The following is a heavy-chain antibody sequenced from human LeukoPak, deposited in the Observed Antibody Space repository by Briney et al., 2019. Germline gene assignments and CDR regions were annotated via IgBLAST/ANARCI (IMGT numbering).Heavy chain of an antibody. CDR1: GFTVRSNY. Sequence: PGGSLRLSCAASGFTVRSNYMSWVRQAPGKGLEWVSVIYSDASTYYADSVKGRFTISRDNSKKTLYLQMNSLRAEDTAVYYCARGIYYYDSNGYHPFDYWGQGTLVTVSS. CDR2: IYSDAST. CDR3: ARGIYYYDSNGYHPFDY. D-gene: IGHD3-22*01. V-gene: IGHV3-66*02. J-gene: IGHJ4*02.